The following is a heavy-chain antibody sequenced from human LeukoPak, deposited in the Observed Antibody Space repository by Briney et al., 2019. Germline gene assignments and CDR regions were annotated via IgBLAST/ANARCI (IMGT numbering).Heavy chain of an antibody. J-gene: IGHJ4*02. CDR2: ISGRGGST. CDR3: ARLGYCSGGSCYSLDH. Sequence: GSLRLSCAASGFTFSSYAMSWVRQAPGKGLEWVSGISGRGGSTYYADSVKGRFTTSRDNAKNSLYLQMKSLRAEDTAVYYCARLGYCSGGSCYSLDHWGQGTLVTVSS. D-gene: IGHD2-15*01. CDR1: GFTFSSYA. V-gene: IGHV3-23*01.